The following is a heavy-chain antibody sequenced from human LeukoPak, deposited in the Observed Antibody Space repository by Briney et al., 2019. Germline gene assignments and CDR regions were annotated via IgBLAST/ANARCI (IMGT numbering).Heavy chain of an antibody. D-gene: IGHD6-19*01. CDR3: ARRHAGGWTDY. CDR2: MNPEKGKT. CDR1: GYTFTSND. V-gene: IGHV1-8*01. Sequence: ASVKVSCKASGYTFTSNDINWVRQATGQGLEWMGWMNPEKGKTGSAQKFQGRVTMTRNTSISTAYMELSSLGSEDTAVYYCARRHAGGWTDYWGQGTLVTVSS. J-gene: IGHJ4*02.